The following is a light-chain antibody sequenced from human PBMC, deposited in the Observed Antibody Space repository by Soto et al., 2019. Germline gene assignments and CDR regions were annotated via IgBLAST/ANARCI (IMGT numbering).Light chain of an antibody. CDR1: SSDVGGHNS. Sequence: QSVLTQPASVSGSPGQSITISCSGTSSDVGGHNSVSWYQQHPGKVPKLMIFDVSIRPSGVPNRFSGSKYGNTASLTISGLQAEDEADHYCSSYTSSSTLVFGGGTKLTVL. CDR3: SSYTSSSTLV. CDR2: DVS. V-gene: IGLV2-14*01. J-gene: IGLJ2*01.